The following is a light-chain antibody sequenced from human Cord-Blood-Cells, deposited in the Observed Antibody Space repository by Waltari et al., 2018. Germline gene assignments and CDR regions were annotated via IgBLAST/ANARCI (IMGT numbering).Light chain of an antibody. J-gene: IGLJ2*01. Sequence: SSELTQDPAVSVALGHTVGSTRQGDSIRSHHATWYQQKPGQAPVLVIYGKNNRPSGIPDRFSGSSSGNTASLTITGTRAEDEADYYCDARDSSGNHVVFGGGTKLTVL. CDR1: SIRSHH. CDR3: DARDSSGNHVV. V-gene: IGLV3-19*01. CDR2: GKN.